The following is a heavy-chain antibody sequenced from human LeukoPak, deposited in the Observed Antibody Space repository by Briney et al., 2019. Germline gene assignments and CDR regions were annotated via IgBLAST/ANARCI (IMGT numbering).Heavy chain of an antibody. CDR2: IYYSGST. D-gene: IGHD3-22*01. V-gene: IGHV4-59*01. Sequence: SETLSLTCTVSGGSISSYYWSWIRQPPGKGLEWIGYIYYSGSTNYNPSLKSRVTISVDTSKNQFSLKLSSVTAADTAVYYCVTQIVVVTPGAFDIWGQGTMVTVSS. CDR3: VTQIVVVTPGAFDI. J-gene: IGHJ3*02. CDR1: GGSISSYY.